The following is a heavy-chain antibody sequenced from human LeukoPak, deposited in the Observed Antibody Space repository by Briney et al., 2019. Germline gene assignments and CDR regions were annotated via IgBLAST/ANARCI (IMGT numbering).Heavy chain of an antibody. Sequence: ASVTVSCKASGYTITGYYVHWVRQAPGQGLEWMGWINPKSGGTDCAQKFQGRVTMTRDTSLSTAYMELNRLTADDTAVYYCASTACSGNCYFDYWGQGTLVTVSS. D-gene: IGHD2-15*01. J-gene: IGHJ4*02. CDR1: GYTITGYY. CDR3: ASTACSGNCYFDY. CDR2: INPKSGGT. V-gene: IGHV1-2*02.